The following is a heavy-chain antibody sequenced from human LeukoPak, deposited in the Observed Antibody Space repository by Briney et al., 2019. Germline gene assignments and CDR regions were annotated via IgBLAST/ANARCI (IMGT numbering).Heavy chain of an antibody. V-gene: IGHV1-24*01. CDR1: GYTLTELS. CDR3: ETAGENYTSGSYYFDY. D-gene: IGHD1-26*01. Sequence: ASVKVSCKVSGYTLTELSMHWVRQAPGKGLEWMGGFDPEDGETIYAQKFQGRVTMTEDTSTDTAYMELSSLRSEDPAVYYCETAGENYTSGSYYFDYWGQGTLVTVSS. J-gene: IGHJ4*02. CDR2: FDPEDGET.